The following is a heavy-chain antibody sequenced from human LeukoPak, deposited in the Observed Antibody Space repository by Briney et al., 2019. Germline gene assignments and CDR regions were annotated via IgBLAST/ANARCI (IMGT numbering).Heavy chain of an antibody. Sequence: PGGSLRLSCAASGFTFTTYWMSWVRQAPGKGLEWVSNINWNGDSTGYADSVKGRFTISRDNAKSSLYLQMNSLRAEDTAVYYCARVHTVVTPFDSWGQGTLVTVSS. D-gene: IGHD4-23*01. CDR3: ARVHTVVTPFDS. CDR1: GFTFTTYW. V-gene: IGHV3-20*04. CDR2: INWNGDST. J-gene: IGHJ4*02.